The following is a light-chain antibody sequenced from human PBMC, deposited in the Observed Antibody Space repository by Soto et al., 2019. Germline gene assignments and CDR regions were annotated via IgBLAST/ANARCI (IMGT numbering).Light chain of an antibody. CDR1: QSISSG. J-gene: IGKJ1*01. V-gene: IGKV1-5*03. CDR2: KAS. Sequence: DIQMTQSPSTLSASVGDRVTVTCRASQSISSGLAWYQQKPGKAPKLLIYKASSLESGVPSRFSGSGSGTEFTLTISSLQPDDFATYYCQQYNSWWTFGQGTKVDI. CDR3: QQYNSWWT.